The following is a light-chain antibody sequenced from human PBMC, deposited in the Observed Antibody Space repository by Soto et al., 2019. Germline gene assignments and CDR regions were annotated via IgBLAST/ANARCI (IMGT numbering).Light chain of an antibody. CDR3: QQYSSYWT. CDR1: QSISSY. Sequence: DIQMTQSPSSLSASVGDRVTITCRASQSISSYLNWYQQKPGKAPKLLIYAASSLQSGVPSRFSGSGSGTEFTLTISSLQPDDFATYYCQQYSSYWTFAQGTKVDI. V-gene: IGKV1-39*01. CDR2: AAS. J-gene: IGKJ1*01.